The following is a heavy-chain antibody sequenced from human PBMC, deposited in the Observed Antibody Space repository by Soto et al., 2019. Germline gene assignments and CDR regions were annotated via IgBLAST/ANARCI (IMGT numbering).Heavy chain of an antibody. J-gene: IGHJ5*02. V-gene: IGHV1-8*01. D-gene: IGHD4-17*01. CDR2: MNPNSGNT. CDR3: AREKTPVNWDDL. Sequence: GASVKVSCKASGYTFTSYDINWVRQATGQGLEWMGWMNPNSGNTGYAQKFQGRVTMTRNTSISTAYMELSSLRSEDTAVYYCAREKTPVNWDDLWGQGTLVTSSS. CDR1: GYTFTSYD.